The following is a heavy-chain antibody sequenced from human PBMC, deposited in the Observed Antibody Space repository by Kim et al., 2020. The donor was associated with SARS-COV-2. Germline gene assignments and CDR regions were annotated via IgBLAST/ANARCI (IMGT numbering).Heavy chain of an antibody. CDR2: INSDGSST. V-gene: IGHV3-74*01. Sequence: GGSLRLSCAASGFTFSSYWMHWVRQAPGKGLVWVSRINSDGSSTSYADSVKGRFTISRDNAKNTLYLQMNSLRAEDTAVYYCARGTGGYSGYDFDYWGQGTLVTVSS. CDR3: ARGTGGYSGYDFDY. D-gene: IGHD5-12*01. CDR1: GFTFSSYW. J-gene: IGHJ4*02.